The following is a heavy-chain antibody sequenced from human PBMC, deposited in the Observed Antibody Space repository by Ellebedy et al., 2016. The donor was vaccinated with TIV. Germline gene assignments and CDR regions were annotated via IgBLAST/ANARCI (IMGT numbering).Heavy chain of an antibody. V-gene: IGHV1-18*04. CDR2: ISAYNGNT. D-gene: IGHD1-1*01. Sequence: AASVKVSCKASGYTFTSHGITWVRQVPGQGLEWMGWISAYNGNTDYAQKLQGRVAMTRDTSANIVYMELRSLRSDDTAVYYCARDRVLNDDAFDIWGQGTLVTVSS. CDR3: ARDRVLNDDAFDI. J-gene: IGHJ3*02. CDR1: GYTFTSHG.